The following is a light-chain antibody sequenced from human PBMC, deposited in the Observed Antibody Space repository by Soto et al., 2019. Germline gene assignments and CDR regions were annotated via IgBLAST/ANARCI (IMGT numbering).Light chain of an antibody. Sequence: QSALTQPASVSGSPGQSITISCTGTSSDVGGYNYVSWYQQHPGKAPKLMIYDVSNRPSGVSNRFSGSKSGNTASQTISGLQAEDEADYYCSSYTSSSFYVFGTGTKVTVL. V-gene: IGLV2-14*01. CDR3: SSYTSSSFYV. J-gene: IGLJ1*01. CDR1: SSDVGGYNY. CDR2: DVS.